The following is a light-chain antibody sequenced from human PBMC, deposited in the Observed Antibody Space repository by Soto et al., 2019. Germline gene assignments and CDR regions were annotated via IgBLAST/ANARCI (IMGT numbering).Light chain of an antibody. Sequence: DIQMTQSPSSLSASVGDRVIITCRASQSISSYLNWYQQKPGKAPKLLIYAASSLQSGVPSRFSGSGSGTDFTLTISSLQPEDFATYYCQQSYSTPLSTFGQGTKLEIK. CDR2: AAS. CDR1: QSISSY. CDR3: QQSYSTPLST. J-gene: IGKJ2*01. V-gene: IGKV1-39*01.